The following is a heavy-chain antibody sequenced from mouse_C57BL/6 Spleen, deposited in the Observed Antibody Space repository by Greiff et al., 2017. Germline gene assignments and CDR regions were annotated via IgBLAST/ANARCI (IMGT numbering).Heavy chain of an antibody. D-gene: IGHD4-1*02. Sequence: VQLQQPGTELVKPGASVKLSCKASGYTFTSYWMHWVKQRPGQGLEWIGNINPSNGGTKYNEKFKSKATLTVDKSSSTAYMQLSSLTSADFAVYYCASPTGTGAMDYWGQGTSVTVSS. J-gene: IGHJ4*01. CDR1: GYTFTSYW. V-gene: IGHV1-53*01. CDR2: INPSNGGT. CDR3: ASPTGTGAMDY.